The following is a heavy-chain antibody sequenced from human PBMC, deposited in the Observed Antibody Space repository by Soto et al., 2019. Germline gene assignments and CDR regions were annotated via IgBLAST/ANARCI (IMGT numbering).Heavy chain of an antibody. V-gene: IGHV3-11*06. CDR3: ARDSVNRQWEPIPIAFDI. D-gene: IGHD1-26*01. Sequence: SLRLSCAASGFTFSDYYMSWIRQAPGKGLEWVSYISSSSSYTNYADSVKGRFTISRDNSKNTLYLQMNSLRAEDTAVYYCARDSVNRQWEPIPIAFDIWGQGTMVTVSS. J-gene: IGHJ3*02. CDR2: ISSSSSYT. CDR1: GFTFSDYY.